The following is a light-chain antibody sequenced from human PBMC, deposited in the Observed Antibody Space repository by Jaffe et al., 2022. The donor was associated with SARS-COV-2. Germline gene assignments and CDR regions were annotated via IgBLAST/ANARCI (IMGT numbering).Light chain of an antibody. V-gene: IGKV3-20*01. CDR2: ATS. Sequence: EIVLTQSPGTLSLSPGERATLSCRASQSVSSIYLAWYQQKPGQAPRLLIYATSSRATGIPDRFSGSGSGTDFTLSISRLEPEDFAVYYCQQYGSSPWTFGQGTKVEIK. CDR3: QQYGSSPWT. J-gene: IGKJ1*01. CDR1: QSVSSIY.